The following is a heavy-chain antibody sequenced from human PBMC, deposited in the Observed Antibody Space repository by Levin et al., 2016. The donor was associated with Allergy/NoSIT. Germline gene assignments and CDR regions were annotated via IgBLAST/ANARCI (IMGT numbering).Heavy chain of an antibody. CDR3: VRGGAKLRGLPFDY. CDR1: GFTFSSYS. V-gene: IGHV3-21*01. D-gene: IGHD5-24*01. J-gene: IGHJ4*02. Sequence: GESLKISCAASGFTFSSYSMSWVRQAPGKGLEWLSSIGDVSSFLYYADSVKGRFTISRDNAKNSLYLQVNSLRIEDTAVYYCVRGGAKLRGLPFDYWGQGTLVTVSS. CDR2: IGDVSSFL.